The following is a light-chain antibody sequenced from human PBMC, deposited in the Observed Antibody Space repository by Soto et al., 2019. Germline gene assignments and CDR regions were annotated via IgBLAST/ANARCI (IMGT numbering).Light chain of an antibody. CDR3: LQHNSYPRT. V-gene: IGKV1-17*01. Sequence: DIQMTQSPSSLSASVGDTVTITCRASRGIGNDLGWYQQRPGRAPNRLVYAASTLQSGVPARFSGRGSGTEVTLTISSLQPEYFTTYYWLQHNSYPRTFGQGTKGEI. J-gene: IGKJ1*01. CDR2: AAS. CDR1: RGIGND.